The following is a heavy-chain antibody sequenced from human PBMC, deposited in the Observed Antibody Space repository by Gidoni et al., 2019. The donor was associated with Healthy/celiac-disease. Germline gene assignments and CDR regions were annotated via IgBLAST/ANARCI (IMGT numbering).Heavy chain of an antibody. CDR1: GFTFRSYW. CDR2: IKQDGNAK. Sequence: EVQLVESGGGLVQPGGSLRLSCAASGFTFRSYWMSWVRQAPGKGLEWVANIKQDGNAKYYLDSVKGRFTISRDNAKNSLYLQMNSLRAEDTAVYFCARDRNDFWSGYFDYWGQGTLVTVSS. V-gene: IGHV3-7*03. J-gene: IGHJ4*02. D-gene: IGHD3-3*01. CDR3: ARDRNDFWSGYFDY.